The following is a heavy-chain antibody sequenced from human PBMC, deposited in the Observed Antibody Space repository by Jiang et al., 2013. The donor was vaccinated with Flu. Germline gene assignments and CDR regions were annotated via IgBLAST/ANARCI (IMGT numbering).Heavy chain of an antibody. J-gene: IGHJ5*02. CDR3: AHRPAPSIVGAHKPPWFDP. D-gene: IGHD1-26*01. CDR2: IYWDDDK. V-gene: IGHV2-5*02. Sequence: KPTQTLTLTCTFSGFSLSTSGVGVGWIRQPPGKALEWLALIYWDDDKRYSPSLKSRLTITKDTSKNQVVLTMTNMDPVDTATYYCAHRPAPSIVGAHKPPWFDPWGQGTLVTVSS. CDR1: GFSLSTSGVG.